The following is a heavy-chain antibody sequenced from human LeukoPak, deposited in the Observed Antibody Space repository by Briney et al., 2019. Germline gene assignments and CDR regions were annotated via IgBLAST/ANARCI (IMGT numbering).Heavy chain of an antibody. CDR2: VHLNGAT. V-gene: IGHV4-4*02. CDR3: TRESGAFSPFGF. Sequence: SGTLSLTCAVSGGSILSTNWWSWVRQPPGKGLEWIGEVHLNGATNYNPSVEGRVTMSIDKSKNHLSLEVVSVTAADTAMYYCTRESGAFSPFGFWGQGTLVTVSS. J-gene: IGHJ4*02. CDR1: GGSILSTNW. D-gene: IGHD1-26*01.